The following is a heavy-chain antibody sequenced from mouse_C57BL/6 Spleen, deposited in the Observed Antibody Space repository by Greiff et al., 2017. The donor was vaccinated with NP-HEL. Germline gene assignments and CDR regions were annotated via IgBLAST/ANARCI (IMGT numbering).Heavy chain of an antibody. V-gene: IGHV1-7*01. CDR3: ARRDSYWYFDV. J-gene: IGHJ1*03. Sequence: QVQLQQSGAELAKPGASVKLSCKASGYTSTSYWMHWVKQRPGQGLEWIGYINPSSGYTKYDQKFKDKATLTADKSSSTDYMQLSSLTYEDSAVYYCARRDSYWYFDVWGTGTTVTVSS. D-gene: IGHD2-13*01. CDR1: GYTSTSYW. CDR2: INPSSGYT.